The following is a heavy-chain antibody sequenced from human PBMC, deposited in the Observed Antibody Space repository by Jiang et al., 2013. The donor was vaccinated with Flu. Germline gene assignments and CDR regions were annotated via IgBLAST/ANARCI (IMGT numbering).Heavy chain of an antibody. CDR1: GMC. J-gene: IGHJ5*02. D-gene: IGHD1-26*01. CDR3: AHTLVRRSGWELLRDNWFDP. Sequence: GMCVSWIRQPPGKALEWLALIDWDDDKYYNTYLRTRLTITKDTSKNQVVLTMTNMDPVDTATYYCAHTLVRRSGWELLRDNWFDPSGPGNPGHRLL. V-gene: IGHV2-70*12. CDR2: IDWDDDK.